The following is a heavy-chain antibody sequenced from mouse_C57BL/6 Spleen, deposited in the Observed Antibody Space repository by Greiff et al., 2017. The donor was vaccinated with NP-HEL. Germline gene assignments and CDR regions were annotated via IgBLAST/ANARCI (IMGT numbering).Heavy chain of an antibody. CDR2: ISDGGSYT. V-gene: IGHV5-4*01. J-gene: IGHJ2*01. D-gene: IGHD1-1*01. CDR1: GFTFSSYA. Sequence: EVNLVESGGGLVKPGGSLKLSCAASGFTFSSYAMSWVRQTPEKRLEWVATISDGGSYTYYPDNVKGRFTISRDNAKNNLYLQMSHLKSEDTAMYYCAREGEYYEPDYWGQGTTLTVSS. CDR3: AREGEYYEPDY.